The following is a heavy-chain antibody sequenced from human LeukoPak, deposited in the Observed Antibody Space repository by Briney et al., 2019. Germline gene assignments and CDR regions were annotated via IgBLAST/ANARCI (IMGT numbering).Heavy chain of an antibody. Sequence: PGGSLRLSCAASGFTFSDNYMTWVRQAPGKGLEWLSYISGNGGVIQYADSVKGRFTISSDNAKNLLYLQMDSLRVEDTAIYYCARDPRTVRIWGQGSLVTVSS. D-gene: IGHD1-1*01. CDR1: GFTFSDNY. J-gene: IGHJ4*02. V-gene: IGHV3-11*04. CDR3: ARDPRTVRI. CDR2: ISGNGGVI.